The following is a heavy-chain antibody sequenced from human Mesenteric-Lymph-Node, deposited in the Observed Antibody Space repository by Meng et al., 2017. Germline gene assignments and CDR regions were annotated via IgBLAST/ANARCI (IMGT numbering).Heavy chain of an antibody. Sequence: SVKVSCKASGDTFINYDINWVRQAPGQGLEWTGGIIPIFGTANYAQKLQGRVTITADKSTSTAYMDLSSLRSEDTAVYYCAGESGGKPFFDYWGQETLVTVSS. V-gene: IGHV1-69*06. D-gene: IGHD4-23*01. CDR2: IIPIFGTA. CDR3: AGESGGKPFFDY. J-gene: IGHJ4*02. CDR1: GDTFINYD.